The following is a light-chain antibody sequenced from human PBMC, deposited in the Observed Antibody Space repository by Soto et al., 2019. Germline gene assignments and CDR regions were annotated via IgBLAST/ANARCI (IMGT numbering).Light chain of an antibody. Sequence: QSVLTQPASVSGSPGESITISCTGTSSDVGDYNYVSWYQQHPGKAPKLMIYEVINRPSGVSNRFSGSKSGNTASLTISGLQAEDEADYYCSSYTSSSVVVFGGGTQLTVL. J-gene: IGLJ2*01. CDR3: SSYTSSSVVV. V-gene: IGLV2-14*01. CDR2: EVI. CDR1: SSDVGDYNY.